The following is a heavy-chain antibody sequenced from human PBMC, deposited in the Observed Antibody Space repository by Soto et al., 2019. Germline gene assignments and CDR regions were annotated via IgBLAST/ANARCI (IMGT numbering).Heavy chain of an antibody. D-gene: IGHD4-17*01. Sequence: QVQLQESGPGLVKPSETLSPTCTVSGGSISSYYWSWIRQPPGKGLEWIGYIYYSGSTNYNPSLKRRVPISVDPSKNQLSLKLSSVTAADTAVYYCARRYGYYFDYWGQGTLVTVSS. CDR3: ARRYGYYFDY. V-gene: IGHV4-59*08. CDR2: IYYSGST. CDR1: GGSISSYY. J-gene: IGHJ4*02.